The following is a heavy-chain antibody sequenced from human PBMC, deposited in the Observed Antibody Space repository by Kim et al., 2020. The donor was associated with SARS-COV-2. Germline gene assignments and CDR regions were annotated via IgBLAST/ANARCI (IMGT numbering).Heavy chain of an antibody. J-gene: IGHJ4*02. CDR2: INTDTGSP. CDR1: GYTFTNNA. V-gene: IGHV7-4-1*02. Sequence: ASVKVSCKASGYTFTNNAISWVRQAPGQGLEWMGWINTDTGSPTYAQAFTRRFVFSVDTSVTTAYLQISSLEAEDTALYYCARVIWGTYRYTDYWGQGTLVTVAS. CDR3: ARVIWGTYRYTDY. D-gene: IGHD3-16*02.